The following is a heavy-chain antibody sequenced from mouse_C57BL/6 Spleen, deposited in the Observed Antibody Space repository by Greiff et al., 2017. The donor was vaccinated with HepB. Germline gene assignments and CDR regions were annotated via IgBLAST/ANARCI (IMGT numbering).Heavy chain of an antibody. CDR2: INPSTGGT. CDR3: ARYYDYDRYFDY. J-gene: IGHJ2*01. CDR1: GYSFTGYY. D-gene: IGHD2-4*01. Sequence: EVMLVESGPELVKPGASVKISCKASGYSFTGYYMNWVKQSPEKSLEWIGEINPSTGGTTYNQKFKAKATLTVDKSSSTAYMQLKSLTSEDSAVYYCARYYDYDRYFDYWGQGTTLTVSS. V-gene: IGHV1-42*01.